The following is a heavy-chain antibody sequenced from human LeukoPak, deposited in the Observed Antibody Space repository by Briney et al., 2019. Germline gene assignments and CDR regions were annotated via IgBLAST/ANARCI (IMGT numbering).Heavy chain of an antibody. CDR3: ARVLGNCIGVEY. CDR2: IYYSGST. V-gene: IGHV4-59*01. J-gene: IGHJ4*02. D-gene: IGHD2-15*01. CDR1: GGSFSGYN. Sequence: KPPETLSLTCAVSGGSFSGYNWCWIRPTPREGLGWIGYIYYSGSTNYKPSLKSRVTITLGTSKNQFLLTLNSVIAADAAVYYYARVLGNCIGVEYWGQGTLVTVSS.